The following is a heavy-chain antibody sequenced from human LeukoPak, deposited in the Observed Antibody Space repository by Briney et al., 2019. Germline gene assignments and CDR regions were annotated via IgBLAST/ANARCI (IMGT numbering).Heavy chain of an antibody. CDR2: ISSSSSTI. V-gene: IGHV3-48*01. CDR3: AKQDYYDSSGPFQH. Sequence: GGSLRLSCAASGFTFSSYSMNWVRQAPGKGLEWVSYISSSSSTIYYADSVKGRFTISRDNSKNTLYLQMNSLRAEDTAVYYCAKQDYYDSSGPFQHWGQGTLVTVSS. J-gene: IGHJ1*01. CDR1: GFTFSSYS. D-gene: IGHD3-22*01.